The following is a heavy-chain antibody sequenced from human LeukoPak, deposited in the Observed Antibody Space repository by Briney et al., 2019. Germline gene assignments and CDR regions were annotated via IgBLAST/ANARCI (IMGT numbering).Heavy chain of an antibody. J-gene: IGHJ5*02. V-gene: IGHV4-39*01. Sequence: SETLSLTCTVSGGSISNYYWGWIRQPPGKGLEWIGSIYDSGSTYYNPSLKSRVTISVDTSKNQFSLKLNSVTAADTAVYYCARHYGPWGQGTLVTVSS. CDR2: IYDSGST. CDR1: GGSISNYY. CDR3: ARHYGP. D-gene: IGHD3-10*01.